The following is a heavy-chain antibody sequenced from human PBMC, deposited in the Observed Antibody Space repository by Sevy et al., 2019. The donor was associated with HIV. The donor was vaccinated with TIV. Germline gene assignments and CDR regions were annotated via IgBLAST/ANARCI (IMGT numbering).Heavy chain of an antibody. CDR1: GFAFSTHA. V-gene: IGHV3-30-3*01. Sequence: GGSLRLSCAASGFAFSTHAMHWVRQAPGKGLEWVAVISYEGTETFYAASVEGRFTISRDNSKNMLSLQINSLKPEDTAVFYCARDGGDSIKWYPIYWANGTLVTVSS. D-gene: IGHD3-22*01. CDR2: ISYEGTET. CDR3: ARDGGDSIKWYPIY. J-gene: IGHJ4*01.